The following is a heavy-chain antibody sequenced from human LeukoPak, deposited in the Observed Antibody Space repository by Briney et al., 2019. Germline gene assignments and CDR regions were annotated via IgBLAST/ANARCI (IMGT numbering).Heavy chain of an antibody. CDR2: IYYSGST. CDR3: ARDRAVAGHFDY. J-gene: IGHJ4*02. CDR1: GGSISSYY. D-gene: IGHD6-19*01. V-gene: IGHV4-59*01. Sequence: SETLSLTCTVSGGSISSYYWSWIRQPPGKGLEWIGYIYYSGSTNYNPSLKSRVTISVDTSENQFSLKLSSVTAADTAVYYCARDRAVAGHFDYWGQGTLVTVSS.